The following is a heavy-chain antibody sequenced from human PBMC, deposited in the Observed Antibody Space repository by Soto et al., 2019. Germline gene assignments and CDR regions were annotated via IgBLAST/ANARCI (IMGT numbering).Heavy chain of an antibody. CDR1: GGTFTNYT. CDR2: IIPMFGTT. Sequence: QVQLVQSGAEVKKPGSSVKVSCKASGGTFTNYTISRVRQAPGQGLEWMGGIIPMFGTTNHAQKFQGRVTINANKSTTTAHMELSSLRSEDTAVYFCAIGMGFRYFGWPFEYWGQRTLVTDTS. D-gene: IGHD3-9*01. J-gene: IGHJ4*02. CDR3: AIGMGFRYFGWPFEY. V-gene: IGHV1-69*06.